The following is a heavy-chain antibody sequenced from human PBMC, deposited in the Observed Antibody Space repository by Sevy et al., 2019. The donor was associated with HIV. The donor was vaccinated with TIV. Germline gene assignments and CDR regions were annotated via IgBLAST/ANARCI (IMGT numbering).Heavy chain of an antibody. Sequence: SETLSLTCTVFGGSISSYYWNWIRQPPGKGLEWIGYIYYSGSTNYNPSLKSRVTISVDMSKNQFSLKLSSVTAADTAVYYCARESPLGVEWELSRPQNWFDPWAREPWSPSPQ. V-gene: IGHV4-59*01. CDR1: GGSISSYY. J-gene: IGHJ5*02. D-gene: IGHD1-26*01. CDR3: ARESPLGVEWELSRPQNWFDP. CDR2: IYYSGST.